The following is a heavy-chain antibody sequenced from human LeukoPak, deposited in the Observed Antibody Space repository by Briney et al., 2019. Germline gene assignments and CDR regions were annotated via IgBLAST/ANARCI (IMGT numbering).Heavy chain of an antibody. CDR1: GYNFADNW. D-gene: IGHD2-15*01. J-gene: IGHJ5*02. CDR2: IYPGDSDT. CDR3: TRIRGAVVAATPLWFDP. V-gene: IGHV5-51*01. Sequence: KAGESLKISCKGSGYNFADNWIGWVRQMPGKGLEWMGIIYPGDSDTRYSPSFQGQVTFSADKSISTAYLQWSSLKASDTAMYYCTRIRGAVVAATPLWFDPWGQGTLVTASS.